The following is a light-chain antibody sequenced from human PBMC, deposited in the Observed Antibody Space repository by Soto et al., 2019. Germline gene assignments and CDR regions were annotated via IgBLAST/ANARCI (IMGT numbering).Light chain of an antibody. CDR2: GAS. CDR1: QTIRSNY. V-gene: IGKV3-20*01. Sequence: ETVLTQSPGTLSLSPGERATLSCRASQTIRSNYLAWYRQTPGQAPRLLIYGASNRATGIADRFSGSGSGTDFTLIISRLEPEDFAIFYCQQYGSSPWTFGQGTTVEIK. CDR3: QQYGSSPWT. J-gene: IGKJ1*01.